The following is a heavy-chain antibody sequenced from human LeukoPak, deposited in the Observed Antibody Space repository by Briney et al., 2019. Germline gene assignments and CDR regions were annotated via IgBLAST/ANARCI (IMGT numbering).Heavy chain of an antibody. J-gene: IGHJ4*02. V-gene: IGHV3-9*01. CDR3: ARGGGLLWFGEELVFDY. CDR1: GFTFDDYA. D-gene: IGHD3-10*01. Sequence: GGSLRLSCAASGFTFDDYAMHWVRQAPGKSLEWVSGISWNSGSIGYADSVKGRFTISGDNAKNSLYLQMNSLRAEDTALYYCARGGGLLWFGEELVFDYWGQGTLVTVSS. CDR2: ISWNSGSI.